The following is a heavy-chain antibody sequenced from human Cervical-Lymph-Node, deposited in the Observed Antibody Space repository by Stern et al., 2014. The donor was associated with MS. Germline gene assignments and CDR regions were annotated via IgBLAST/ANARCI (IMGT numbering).Heavy chain of an antibody. CDR3: AGGNSGWHEGDY. D-gene: IGHD6-19*01. J-gene: IGHJ4*02. Sequence: QVQLVQSGAEVAKPGASVKVSCKASGYTFTDSYMHWVRQAPGQGLEWMGRIDPNSGGTNYAQMFQGRVTMTRDTSISTAYMELSRLRSDDTAVYYCAGGNSGWHEGDYWGQGTLVTVSS. V-gene: IGHV1-2*06. CDR2: IDPNSGGT. CDR1: GYTFTDSY.